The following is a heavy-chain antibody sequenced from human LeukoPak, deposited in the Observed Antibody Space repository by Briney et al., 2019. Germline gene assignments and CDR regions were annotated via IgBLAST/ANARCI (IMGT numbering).Heavy chain of an antibody. CDR1: GYTFTSYG. J-gene: IGHJ4*02. CDR3: ATGWDTAMVTRG. D-gene: IGHD5-18*01. Sequence: ASVKVSCKASGYTFTSYGISWVRQAPGQGLEWMGWISAYNGNTNYAQKLQGRVTMTEDTSTDTAYMELSSLRSENTAVYYCATGWDTAMVTRGWGQGTLVTVSS. CDR2: ISAYNGNT. V-gene: IGHV1-18*01.